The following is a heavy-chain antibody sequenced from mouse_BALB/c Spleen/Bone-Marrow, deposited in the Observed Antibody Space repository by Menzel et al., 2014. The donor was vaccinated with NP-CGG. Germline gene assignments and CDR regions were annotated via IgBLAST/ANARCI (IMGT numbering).Heavy chain of an antibody. CDR2: INPDSSTI. CDR3: ARNAYYAMDY. CDR1: GFDFRIYW. V-gene: IGHV4-1*02. J-gene: IGHJ4*01. Sequence: EVQLQESGGGLVQPGGSLKLSCAASGFDFRIYWMSWVRQAPGKGLEWIGEINPDSSTINYTPSLKDKFIISRDNAKNTLYLQMSKVRSEDTALYYCARNAYYAMDYWGQGTSVTVSS.